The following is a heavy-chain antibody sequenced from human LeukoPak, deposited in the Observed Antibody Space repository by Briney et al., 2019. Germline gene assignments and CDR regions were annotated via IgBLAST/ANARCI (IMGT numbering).Heavy chain of an antibody. CDR1: GFTFNHYY. J-gene: IGHJ1*01. CDR3: ARGGGYYYDSSDYYREEYFQH. D-gene: IGHD3-22*01. CDR2: IGSSSSYT. V-gene: IGHV3-11*05. Sequence: GGSLRLSCAASGFTFNHYYMTWIRQAPGKGLEWVSYIGSSSSYTNYADSVKGRFTISRDNAKNSLYLHMNSLRAEDTAVYYCARGGGYYYDSSDYYREEYFQHWGQGTLVTVSS.